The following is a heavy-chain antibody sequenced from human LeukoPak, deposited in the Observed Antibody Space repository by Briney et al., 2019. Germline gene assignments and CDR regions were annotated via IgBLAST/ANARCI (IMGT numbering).Heavy chain of an antibody. V-gene: IGHV1-2*06. J-gene: IGHJ4*02. CDR2: INPNSGGT. Sequence: ASVKVSCKASGYTFTGYYMHWVRQAPGQGLEWMGRINPNSGGTNYAQKFQGRVTMTRDTSISTAYMELSRLRSDDTAVYYCARAVDTAKVRGDYWGQGTLVTVSS. CDR1: GYTFTGYY. D-gene: IGHD5-18*01. CDR3: ARAVDTAKVRGDY.